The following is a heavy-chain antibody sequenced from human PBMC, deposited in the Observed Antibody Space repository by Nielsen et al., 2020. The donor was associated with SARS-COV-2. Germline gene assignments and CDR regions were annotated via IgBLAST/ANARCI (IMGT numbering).Heavy chain of an antibody. Sequence: SCAASGFTFSSYEMNWVRQAPGKGLEWVSYISSSGSTIYYADSVKGRFTISRDNAENSLSLQMNSLRAEDTAVYYCARESVTGTDAFDIWGQGTVVTVSS. CDR3: ARESVTGTDAFDI. CDR1: GFTFSSYE. D-gene: IGHD6-19*01. V-gene: IGHV3-48*03. CDR2: ISSSGSTI. J-gene: IGHJ3*02.